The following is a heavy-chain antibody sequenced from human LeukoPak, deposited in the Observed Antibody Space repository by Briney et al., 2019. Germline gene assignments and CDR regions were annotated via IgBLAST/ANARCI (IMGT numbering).Heavy chain of an antibody. CDR2: INPNSGGT. CDR1: GYTFTGYY. CDR3: ATLRSKKGGSYFDP. Sequence: VASVKVSCKASGYTFTGYYMHWVRQAPGQGLEWMGWINPNSGGTNYAQKFQGRVTMTRDTSISTAYMELSSLRSEDTAVYYCATLRSKKGGSYFDPWGQGTLVTVSS. D-gene: IGHD1-26*01. J-gene: IGHJ5*02. V-gene: IGHV1-2*02.